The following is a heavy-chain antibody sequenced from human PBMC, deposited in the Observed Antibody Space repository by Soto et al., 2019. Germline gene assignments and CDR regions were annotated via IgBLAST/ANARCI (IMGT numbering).Heavy chain of an antibody. J-gene: IGHJ4*02. Sequence: PSETLSLTCDVSGASIKSDTWWTWVRQSPGKGLEWIGEIYHNGRAFDNPSLRGRVTISIDRSNNQFSLNLTSVTAADTAVYYCARADSVLAAKGFDVWGQGTLGTVSA. D-gene: IGHD6-19*01. CDR3: ARADSVLAAKGFDV. CDR2: IYHNGRA. V-gene: IGHV4-4*02. CDR1: GASIKSDTW.